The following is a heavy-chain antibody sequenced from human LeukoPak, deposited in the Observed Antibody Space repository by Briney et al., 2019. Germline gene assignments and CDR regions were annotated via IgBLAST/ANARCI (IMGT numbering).Heavy chain of an antibody. CDR3: ARAITMIANDAFDI. J-gene: IGHJ3*02. D-gene: IGHD3-22*01. V-gene: IGHV3-48*03. Sequence: GGSLRLSCAASGFTFSSYEMNWVRQAPGKGLEWVSYISSSGSTIYYADSVKGRFTISRDNAKNSLYLQMNSLRAEDTAVYYCARAITMIANDAFDIWGQGTMVTVSS. CDR2: ISSSGSTI. CDR1: GFTFSSYE.